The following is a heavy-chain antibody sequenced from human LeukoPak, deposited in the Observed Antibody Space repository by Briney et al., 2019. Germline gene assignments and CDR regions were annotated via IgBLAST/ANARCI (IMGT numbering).Heavy chain of an antibody. CDR3: VGGGRGGY. V-gene: IGHV3-48*03. CDR2: ISSSGTI. J-gene: IGHJ4*02. D-gene: IGHD3-10*01. CDR1: GFTFSNYE. Sequence: GGSLRLSCAASGFTFSNYEMNWVRQAPGKGLEWLSYISSSGTIYYADSVKGRFTISRDNAKNSLYLQVNSLRAEDTAVYYCVGGGRGGYWGQGTLVPVSS.